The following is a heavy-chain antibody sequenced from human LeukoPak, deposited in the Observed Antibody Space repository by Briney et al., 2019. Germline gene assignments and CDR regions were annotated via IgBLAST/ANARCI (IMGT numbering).Heavy chain of an antibody. V-gene: IGHV4-59*01. D-gene: IGHD4-17*01. CDR2: IYYSGST. CDR1: GGAIAGYY. J-gene: IGHJ4*02. CDR3: ARGRPPHDYGTLFDY. Sequence: SETLSLTCTVSGGAIAGYYWSWIRQPPGKGLEWIGYIYYSGSTNYNPSLKSRVTMSVDTSKKQFSLKLSSVTAADTAVYYCARGRPPHDYGTLFDYWGQGTLVTVSS.